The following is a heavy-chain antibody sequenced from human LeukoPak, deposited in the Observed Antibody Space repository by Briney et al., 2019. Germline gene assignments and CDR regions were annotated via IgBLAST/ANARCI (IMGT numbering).Heavy chain of an antibody. D-gene: IGHD3-10*01. V-gene: IGHV1-18*01. Sequence: VASVKVSCKASSYTFTSYVISWVRQAPGQGLEWMGWISAYNGNTNYAQKFQGRVSMTRDTSISTAYMELSRLRSDDTAVYYCARGHRDYWGQGTLVTVSS. CDR1: SYTFTSYV. CDR3: ARGHRDY. J-gene: IGHJ4*02. CDR2: ISAYNGNT.